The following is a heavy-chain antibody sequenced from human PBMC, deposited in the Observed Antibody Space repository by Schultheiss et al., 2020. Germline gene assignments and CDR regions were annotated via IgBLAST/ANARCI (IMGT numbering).Heavy chain of an antibody. J-gene: IGHJ5*02. D-gene: IGHD3-16*01. CDR3: ARELGMTWFDP. Sequence: GESLKIACAASGFTVSSNYMSWVRQAPGKGLEWVSVIYSGGSTYYADSVKGRFTISRDNSKNTLYLQMNSLRAEDTAVYYCARELGMTWFDPWGQGTLVTGYS. V-gene: IGHV3-53*01. CDR2: IYSGGST. CDR1: GFTVSSNY.